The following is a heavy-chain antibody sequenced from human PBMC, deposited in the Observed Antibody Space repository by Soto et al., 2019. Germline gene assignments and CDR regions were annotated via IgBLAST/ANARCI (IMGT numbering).Heavy chain of an antibody. J-gene: IGHJ4*02. V-gene: IGHV3-66*01. CDR3: VRDPWDY. CDR1: GFTVSSKY. CDR2: IYTVGST. Sequence: EVHLVESGGALVQPGGSLRLSCAASGFTVSSKYMSWVRQGPRKGLEWVSVIYTVGSTYYADSVKGRFIISRDNSKNTLYLQMNSLRAEDTAVYYCVRDPWDYWGQGTLVTVSS.